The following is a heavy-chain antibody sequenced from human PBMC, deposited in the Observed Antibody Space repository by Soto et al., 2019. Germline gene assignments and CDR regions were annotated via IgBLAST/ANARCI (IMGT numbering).Heavy chain of an antibody. D-gene: IGHD3-10*01. CDR3: ARWFGELYRPGNWFDP. CDR1: GYTFTSYY. J-gene: IGHJ5*02. V-gene: IGHV1-46*03. Sequence: QVQLVQSGAEVKKPGASVKVSCKASGYTFTSYYMHWVRQAPGQGLEWMGIINPSGGSTSYAQKFQGRVTMTRDTSTSTVYMELSSLRSEDTAVYYCARWFGELYRPGNWFDPWGQGTLVTVSS. CDR2: INPSGGST.